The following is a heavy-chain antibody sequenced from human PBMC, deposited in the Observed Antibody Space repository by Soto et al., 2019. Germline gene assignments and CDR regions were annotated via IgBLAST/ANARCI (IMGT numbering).Heavy chain of an antibody. D-gene: IGHD2-2*02. CDR1: GFTFSDYY. CDR2: ISSSSSYT. J-gene: IGHJ6*02. V-gene: IGHV3-11*06. CDR3: ARDKTANIVVVPAAILGYYYYGMDV. Sequence: GGSLRLSCAASGFTFSDYYMSWIRQAPGKGLEWVSYISSSSSYTNYADSVKGRLTISRDNAKNSLYLQMNSLRAEDTAVYYCARDKTANIVVVPAAILGYYYYGMDVWGQGTTVTVSS.